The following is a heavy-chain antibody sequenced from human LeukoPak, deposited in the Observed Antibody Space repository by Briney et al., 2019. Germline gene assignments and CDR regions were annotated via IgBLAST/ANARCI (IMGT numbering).Heavy chain of an antibody. D-gene: IGHD2-15*01. J-gene: IGHJ5*02. CDR1: GGSFSGYY. CDR3: ARGRPLGYCSGGSCYWFDP. V-gene: IGHV4-34*01. CDR2: INHSGST. Sequence: AETLSLTCAVYGGSFSGYYWSWIRQLPGKGLEWIGEINHSGSTNYNPSLKSRVTISVDTSKNQFSLKLSSVTAADTAVYYCARGRPLGYCSGGSCYWFDPWGQGTLVTVSS.